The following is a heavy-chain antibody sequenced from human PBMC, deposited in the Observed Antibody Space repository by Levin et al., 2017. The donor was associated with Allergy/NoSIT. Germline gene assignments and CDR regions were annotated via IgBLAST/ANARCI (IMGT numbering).Heavy chain of an antibody. CDR2: IYWYDDK. D-gene: IGHD2-15*01. J-gene: IGHJ4*02. CDR1: GFSLSTSGVG. Sequence: GSGPTLVKPTQTLTLTCTFSGFSLSTSGVGVGWIRQPPGKALEWLALIYWYDDKRYSPSLKSRLTITKDTSKNQVVLTMTNMDPVDTATYYCAHSLVVVAATDYFDYWGQGTLVTVSS. CDR3: AHSLVVVAATDYFDY. V-gene: IGHV2-5*01.